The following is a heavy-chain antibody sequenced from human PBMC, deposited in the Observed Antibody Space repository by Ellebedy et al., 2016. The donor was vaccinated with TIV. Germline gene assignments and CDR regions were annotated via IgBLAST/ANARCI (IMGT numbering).Heavy chain of an antibody. CDR3: ARNSGYDSGRYFDY. D-gene: IGHD5-12*01. CDR1: GYTFTGYY. J-gene: IGHJ4*02. CDR2: INPNSGGT. V-gene: IGHV1-2*04. Sequence: ASVKVSCXASGYTFTGYYMHWVRQAPGQGLEWMGWINPNSGGTNYAQKFQGWVTMTRDTSISTAYMELSRLRSEDTAVYYCARNSGYDSGRYFDYWGQGTLVTVSS.